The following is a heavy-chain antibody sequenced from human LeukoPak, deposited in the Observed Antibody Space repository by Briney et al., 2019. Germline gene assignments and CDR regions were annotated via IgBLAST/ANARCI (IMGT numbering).Heavy chain of an antibody. J-gene: IGHJ4*02. CDR3: ARETRYFDWLAILDY. Sequence: SETLSLTCAVYGGSFSGYYWSWIRQPPGKGLEWIGEINHSGSTNYNPSLKSRVTISVDTSKNQFSLKLSSVTAADTAVYYCARETRYFDWLAILDYWGQAALVTVSS. CDR2: INHSGST. V-gene: IGHV4-34*01. CDR1: GGSFSGYY. D-gene: IGHD3-9*01.